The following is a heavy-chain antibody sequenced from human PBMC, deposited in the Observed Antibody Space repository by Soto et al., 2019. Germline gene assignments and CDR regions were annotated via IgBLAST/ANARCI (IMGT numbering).Heavy chain of an antibody. V-gene: IGHV4-4*02. Sequence: LSLTCAVSGGSISSSNWWSWVRRPPGKGLEWIGEIYHSGSTNYNPSLKSRVTISVDKSKNQFSLKLSSVTAADTAVYYCAGDLKIAAAPVYWGQGILVTVSS. J-gene: IGHJ4*02. CDR2: IYHSGST. D-gene: IGHD6-13*01. CDR1: GGSISSSNW. CDR3: AGDLKIAAAPVY.